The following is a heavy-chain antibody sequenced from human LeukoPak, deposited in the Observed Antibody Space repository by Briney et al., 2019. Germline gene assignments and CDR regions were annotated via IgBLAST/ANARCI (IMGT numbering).Heavy chain of an antibody. Sequence: SETLSLTCAVSGYSISSGYYWGWIRQPPGKGLEWIGSIYHSGSTYYNPSLKSRVTISVDTSKNQFSLKLSSVTAADTAVYYCARNDILTGYSSTEFDYWGQGTLVTASS. CDR1: GYSISSGYY. J-gene: IGHJ4*02. CDR2: IYHSGST. D-gene: IGHD3-9*01. V-gene: IGHV4-38-2*01. CDR3: ARNDILTGYSSTEFDY.